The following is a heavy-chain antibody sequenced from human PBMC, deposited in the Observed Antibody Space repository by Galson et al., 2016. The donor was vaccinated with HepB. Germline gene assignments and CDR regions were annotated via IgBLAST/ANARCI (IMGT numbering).Heavy chain of an antibody. CDR3: ARHDYGDSPADY. V-gene: IGHV5-51*01. CDR2: IYPGDSDT. J-gene: IGHJ4*02. CDR1: GYSFTIYW. D-gene: IGHD4-17*01. Sequence: QSGAEVTEPGESLKISCEVSGYSFTIYWIGWVRQMPGKGLEWMGSIYPGDSDTKYGPSFQGLVTISADRSINTAYLQWSSLKASDTAMYYYARHDYGDSPADYWGQGTPVTVSS.